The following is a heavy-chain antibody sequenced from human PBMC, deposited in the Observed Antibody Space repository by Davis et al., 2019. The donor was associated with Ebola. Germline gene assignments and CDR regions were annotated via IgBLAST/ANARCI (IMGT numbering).Heavy chain of an antibody. CDR3: ARAHYYDSSGYQPFDY. Sequence: SETLSLTCTVSGGSISSGGYYWSWIRQHPGKGLEWIGYIYYSGSTYYNPSLKSRVTISVDTSKNQFSLKLSSVTAADTAVYYCARAHYYDSSGYQPFDYWGQGTLVTVSS. D-gene: IGHD3-22*01. CDR2: IYYSGST. J-gene: IGHJ4*02. CDR1: GGSISSGGYY. V-gene: IGHV4-31*03.